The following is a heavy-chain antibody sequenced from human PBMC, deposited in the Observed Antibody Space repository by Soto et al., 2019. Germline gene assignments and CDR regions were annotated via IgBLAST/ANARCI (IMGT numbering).Heavy chain of an antibody. D-gene: IGHD4-17*01. Sequence: SETLSLTCTVSGGSISSSSYYWGWIRQPPGKGLEWIGSIYYSGSTYYNPSLKSRVTISVDTSKNQFSLKLSSVTAADTAVYYCARLRLYGDYASPNFDYWGQGTLVTVS. CDR2: IYYSGST. J-gene: IGHJ4*02. CDR3: ARLRLYGDYASPNFDY. CDR1: GGSISSSSYY. V-gene: IGHV4-39*01.